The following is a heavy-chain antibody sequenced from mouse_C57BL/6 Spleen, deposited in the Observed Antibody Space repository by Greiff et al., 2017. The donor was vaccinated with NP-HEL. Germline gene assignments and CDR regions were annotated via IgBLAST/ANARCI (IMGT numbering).Heavy chain of an antibody. CDR3: TRGPLTGAPFDY. D-gene: IGHD4-1*01. J-gene: IGHJ2*01. CDR2: IYPGNSDT. Sequence: EVQLQQSGTVLARPGASVKMSCKTSGYTFTSYWMHWVKQRPGQGLEWIGAIYPGNSDTSYNQKFKGKAKLTAVTSASTAYMELSSLTNEDSAVYYCTRGPLTGAPFDYWGQGTTLTVSS. V-gene: IGHV1-5*01. CDR1: GYTFTSYW.